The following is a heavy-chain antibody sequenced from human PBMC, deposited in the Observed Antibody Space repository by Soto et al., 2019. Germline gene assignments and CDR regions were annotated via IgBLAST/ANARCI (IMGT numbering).Heavy chain of an antibody. V-gene: IGHV4-4*02. CDR1: GGSTSSSNW. CDR3: ARRWGEGRVDY. Sequence: SETLSLTCAVSGGSTSSSNWWSWVRQPPGKGLEWIGEIYHSGNTNYNPSLKSRVTMAVDKSRNQFSLKLSSVTAADTAVYYCARRWGEGRVDYWGQGTLVTVS. J-gene: IGHJ4*02. D-gene: IGHD3-10*01. CDR2: IYHSGNT.